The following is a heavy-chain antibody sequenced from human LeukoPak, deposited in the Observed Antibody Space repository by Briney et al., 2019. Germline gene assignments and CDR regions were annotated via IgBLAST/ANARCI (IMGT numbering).Heavy chain of an antibody. Sequence: GGSLRLSCAASGFTFSSYAMSWVRQAPGKGLEWVSAISGSGGSTDYADSVKGRFTISRDNSKNTLYLQMNSLRAEDTAVYYCARGMIRGVMDYWGQGTLVTVSS. CDR1: GFTFSSYA. CDR2: ISGSGGST. V-gene: IGHV3-23*01. CDR3: ARGMIRGVMDY. D-gene: IGHD3-10*01. J-gene: IGHJ4*02.